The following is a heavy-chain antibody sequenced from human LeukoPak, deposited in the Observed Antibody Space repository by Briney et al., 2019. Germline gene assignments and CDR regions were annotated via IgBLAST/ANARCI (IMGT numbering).Heavy chain of an antibody. CDR2: IYYSGST. CDR1: GGSISSSSYY. J-gene: IGHJ6*03. CDR3: ARLGGSSWYYYYYYMDV. Sequence: PSETLSLTCTVYGGSISSSSYYWGWIRQPPGKGLEWIGSIYYSGSTYYNPSLKSRVTISVDMSKNQFSLKLSSVTAADTAVYYCARLGGSSWYYYYYYMDVWGKGTTVTVSS. V-gene: IGHV4-39*07. D-gene: IGHD6-13*01.